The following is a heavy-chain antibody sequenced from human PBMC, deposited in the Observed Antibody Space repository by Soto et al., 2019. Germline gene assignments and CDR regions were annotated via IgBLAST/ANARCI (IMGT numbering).Heavy chain of an antibody. V-gene: IGHV4-38-2*01. CDR1: GYSISRGYY. CDR3: ARGGPHYDFWSGYWPYFDY. Sequence: SETLSLTCAVSGYSISRGYYWGWIREPPGKGLEWIGSIYHSGSTYYNPSLKSRVTISVDTSKNQFSLKLSSVTAADTAVYYCARGGPHYDFWSGYWPYFDYWGQGTLVTVS. CDR2: IYHSGST. D-gene: IGHD3-3*01. J-gene: IGHJ4*02.